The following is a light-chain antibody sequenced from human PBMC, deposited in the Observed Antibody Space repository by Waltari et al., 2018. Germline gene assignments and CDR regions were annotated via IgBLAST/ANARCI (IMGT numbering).Light chain of an antibody. CDR3: QQYYSTPLT. J-gene: IGKJ4*01. CDR1: QNGLYSSNNKNY. V-gene: IGKV4-1*01. Sequence: DIVMTQSPDSLAVSLGERATINCKASQNGLYSSNNKNYLAWYQQKPGQAPKLLIYWASTLEFGVPDRFSGSGSATDFTLTISSLQAEDVAVYYCQQYYSTPLTFGGGTKVEIK. CDR2: WAS.